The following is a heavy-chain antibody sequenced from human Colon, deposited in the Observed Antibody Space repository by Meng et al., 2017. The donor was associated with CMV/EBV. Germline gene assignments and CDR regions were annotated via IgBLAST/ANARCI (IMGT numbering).Heavy chain of an antibody. V-gene: IGHV4-30-2*01. D-gene: IGHD4-17*01. Sequence: QLQLQESGSGLVNPSQTLSLTCAVSGGSISSGAYSWSWIRQPPGKGLEWLGHIYHSGSTYYNPSLKSRVTMSVDKSKNQFSLILSSVTAADTAVYYCASTVTTPYHYGMDVWGQGTWSPSP. CDR3: ASTVTTPYHYGMDV. CDR1: GGSISSGAYS. CDR2: IYHSGST. J-gene: IGHJ6*02.